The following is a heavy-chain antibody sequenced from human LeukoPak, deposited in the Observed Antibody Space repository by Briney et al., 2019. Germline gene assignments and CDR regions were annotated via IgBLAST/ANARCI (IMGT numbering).Heavy chain of an antibody. CDR2: ISSYNGNT. CDR3: ARDSTMIVVVITKEGAVDI. Sequence: ASVKVSCKASGYTFTSYGISWVRQAPGQRLEWMGWISSYNGNTNYAQKLQGRVTMTTDTSTSTAYMELRSLRSDDTAVYYCARDSTMIVVVITKEGAVDIWGQGTMVTVAS. V-gene: IGHV1-18*01. CDR1: GYTFTSYG. D-gene: IGHD3-22*01. J-gene: IGHJ3*02.